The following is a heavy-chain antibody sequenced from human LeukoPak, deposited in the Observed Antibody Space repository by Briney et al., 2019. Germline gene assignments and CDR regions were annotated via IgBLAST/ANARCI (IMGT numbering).Heavy chain of an antibody. CDR3: AKEGGYFDWPFTFDY. Sequence: GGSLRLSCEASGFSVTNNYMSWFRLAPGKGLEWVSVLYTGGIRYYAGFVRGRFTISRDNSKNTLYLQMNSLRVEDTAVYYCAKEGGYFDWPFTFDYWGQGTLVTVSS. J-gene: IGHJ4*02. D-gene: IGHD3-9*01. V-gene: IGHV3-53*01. CDR2: LYTGGIR. CDR1: GFSVTNNY.